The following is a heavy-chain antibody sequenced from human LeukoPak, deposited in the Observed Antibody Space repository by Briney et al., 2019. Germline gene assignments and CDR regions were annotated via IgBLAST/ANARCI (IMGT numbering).Heavy chain of an antibody. Sequence: PSQTLSLTCTVSGDSISSDTYYWNWIRQSAGKGLEWIGRIYTSGDTYYNPFLKSRVTISVDTSKNQFSLKLTSVTAADAAMYYCAREYRSGYFYVHDAFDMWGQGTMVIVSS. V-gene: IGHV4-61*02. CDR2: IYTSGDT. CDR1: GDSISSDTYY. D-gene: IGHD3-22*01. J-gene: IGHJ3*02. CDR3: AREYRSGYFYVHDAFDM.